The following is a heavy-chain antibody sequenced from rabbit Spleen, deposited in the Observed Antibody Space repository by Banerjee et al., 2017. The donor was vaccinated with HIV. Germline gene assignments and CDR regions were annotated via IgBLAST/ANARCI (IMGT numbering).Heavy chain of an antibody. D-gene: IGHD8-1*01. Sequence: QEHLVESGGDLVKPEGSLTLTCTASGFSFSSNYWICWVRQAPGKGLEWIACIYDGDGYTYYASWAKGRFTISKTSSTTVTLQMTSLTAADTATYFCARDAGTSFSTYGMDLWGPGTLVTVS. CDR3: ARDAGTSFSTYGMDL. CDR1: GFSFSSNYW. CDR2: IYDGDGYT. V-gene: IGHV1S45*01. J-gene: IGHJ6*01.